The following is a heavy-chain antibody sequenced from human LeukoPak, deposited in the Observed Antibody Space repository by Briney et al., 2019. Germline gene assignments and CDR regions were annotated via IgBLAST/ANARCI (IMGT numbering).Heavy chain of an antibody. CDR3: AKDWGSSGWYNWFDP. D-gene: IGHD6-19*01. CDR1: GFTIGNHG. CDR2: ISHDGRAE. Sequence: GGSLRLSCAVSGFTIGNHGMHWVRQAAGKGLEWVAMISHDGRAEYYRDSVKGRLTIPRDNSNNMLYLQMNSLRVEDTAVYYCAKDWGSSGWYNWFDPWGQGTLVTVSS. V-gene: IGHV3-30*18. J-gene: IGHJ5*02.